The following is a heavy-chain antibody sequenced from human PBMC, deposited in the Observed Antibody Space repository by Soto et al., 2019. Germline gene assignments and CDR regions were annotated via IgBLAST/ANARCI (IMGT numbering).Heavy chain of an antibody. Sequence: VQLVQSGAEVKKPESSVKVSCKAPGGTFSTYAISWVRQAPGQGLEWMGGIIPMFGTANYAQRFHDRVTITADESTNTVYMELSSLRSEDTAVYFCASGIQLWLRRINNGYSGWGQGTLVTVSS. CDR3: ASGIQLWLRRINNGYSG. J-gene: IGHJ4*02. V-gene: IGHV1-69*12. CDR2: IIPMFGTA. D-gene: IGHD5-18*01. CDR1: GGTFSTYA.